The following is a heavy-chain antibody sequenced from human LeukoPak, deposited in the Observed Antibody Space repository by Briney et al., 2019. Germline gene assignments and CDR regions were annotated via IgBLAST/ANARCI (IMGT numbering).Heavy chain of an antibody. Sequence: GRSLRLSCAASGFTFSICAMHWVRQASGKGLEWVATISYDGRNTFYADSVKGRFTISRDNSKDTLYLQMNSLRPEDTAVYNCVRGVGLYDSIGYFDYWGQGTLVTVSS. V-gene: IGHV3-30*04. CDR1: GFTFSICA. CDR2: ISYDGRNT. D-gene: IGHD3-22*01. J-gene: IGHJ4*02. CDR3: VRGVGLYDSIGYFDY.